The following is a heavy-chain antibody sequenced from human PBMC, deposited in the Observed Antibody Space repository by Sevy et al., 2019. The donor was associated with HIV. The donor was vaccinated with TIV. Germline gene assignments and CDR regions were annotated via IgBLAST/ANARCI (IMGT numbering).Heavy chain of an antibody. CDR2: ISGGGGST. Sequence: GVSLRLSCAASGFIFSSYAMTWVRQAPGKGLEWVSTISGGGGSTYCADSVKGRFTISRDNSKNTLYLQMNSLRADDTAVYYCAKYDFSGGYRYFDYWGQGTLVTVSS. CDR1: GFIFSSYA. CDR3: AKYDFSGGYRYFDY. J-gene: IGHJ4*02. D-gene: IGHD3-3*01. V-gene: IGHV3-23*01.